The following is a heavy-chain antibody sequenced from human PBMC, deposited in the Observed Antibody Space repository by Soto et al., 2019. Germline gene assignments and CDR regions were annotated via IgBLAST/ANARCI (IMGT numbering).Heavy chain of an antibody. CDR2: IYYSGST. V-gene: IGHV4-39*01. J-gene: IGHJ4*02. CDR1: GGSISSSSYY. D-gene: IGHD5-18*01. CDR3: ASGRGYRKRRLDY. Sequence: SETLSLTCTVSGGSISSSSYYWGWIRQPPGKGLEWIGSIYYSGSTYYNPSLKSRVTISVDTSKNQFSLKLSSVTAADTAVYYFASGRGYRKRRLDYWGQGTLGTVS.